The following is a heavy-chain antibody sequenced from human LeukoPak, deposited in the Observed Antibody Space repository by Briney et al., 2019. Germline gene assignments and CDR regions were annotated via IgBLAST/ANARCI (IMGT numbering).Heavy chain of an antibody. CDR3: VRDGDAYNFDF. Sequence: GGSLRLSCATPGFSLSLAWMDSVRHAPGKGLEWVSRIKYDGSYTNYADSVKGRFTIPRDNARNTLSLHMISLRAEDTAVYFCVRDGDAYNFDFWGQGVLVTVSS. J-gene: IGHJ4*02. D-gene: IGHD5-24*01. V-gene: IGHV3-74*01. CDR1: GFSLSLAW. CDR2: IKYDGSYT.